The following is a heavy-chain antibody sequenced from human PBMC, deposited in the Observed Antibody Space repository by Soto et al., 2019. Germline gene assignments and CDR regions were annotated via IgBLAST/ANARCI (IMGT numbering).Heavy chain of an antibody. CDR3: TTDVWPYFQSDY. Sequence: VQLVESGGGFVKPGGSLRLSCAASGLTFSNAWMNWVRQAPGKGLEWVGHIKSKTEGGATDYAAPVKGRFIISRDDSKNMLYLQMNNLKIDDIGVYYCTTDVWPYFQSDYWGQGTLVTVSP. CDR1: GLTFSNAW. D-gene: IGHD2-21*01. CDR2: IKSKTEGGAT. J-gene: IGHJ4*02. V-gene: IGHV3-15*07.